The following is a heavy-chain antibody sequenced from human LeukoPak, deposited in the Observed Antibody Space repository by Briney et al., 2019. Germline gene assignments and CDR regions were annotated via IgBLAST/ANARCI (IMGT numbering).Heavy chain of an antibody. CDR3: ARVRYDSGWYDY. Sequence: GGSLRLSCAASGFTFNNYSMNWVRQAPGKGLEWVSYISGSRNTIFYADSVKGRFTISRDNAKNSLYLQMNSLRAEDSAVYYCARVRYDSGWYDYWGQGALVTVSS. J-gene: IGHJ4*02. CDR2: ISGSRNTI. CDR1: GFTFNNYS. V-gene: IGHV3-48*04. D-gene: IGHD6-19*01.